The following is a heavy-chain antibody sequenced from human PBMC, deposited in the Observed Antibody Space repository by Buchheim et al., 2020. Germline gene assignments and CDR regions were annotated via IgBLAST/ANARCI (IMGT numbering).Heavy chain of an antibody. V-gene: IGHV3-23*01. D-gene: IGHD3/OR15-3a*01. CDR2: ISGSGGTT. CDR3: AKSGGFGMGLADYYYYMDV. Sequence: EVQLLESGGGLVQPGGSLRLSCAASGLTFSSYAMSWVRQAPGKGVEWVSTISGSGGTTYYADSVKGRFTIYRDNSKKTLYLQMNSLRVEDTAVYYCAKSGGFGMGLADYYYYMDVWGKGTT. J-gene: IGHJ6*03. CDR1: GLTFSSYA.